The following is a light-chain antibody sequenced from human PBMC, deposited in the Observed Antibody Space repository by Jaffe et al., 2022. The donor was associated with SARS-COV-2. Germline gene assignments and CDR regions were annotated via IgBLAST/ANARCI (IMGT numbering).Light chain of an antibody. CDR3: QSYDSSLSGPV. CDR2: ANS. CDR1: SSSAGAGYGYD. J-gene: IGLJ1*01. V-gene: IGLV1-40*01. Sequence: QSVLTQPPSVSGAPGQTVTISCAGSSSSAGAGYGYDVHWYQQLPGTAPKLLISANSNRPSGVPDRFSGSKSGTSASLAISGLQAEDEADYYCQSYDSSLSGPVFGTGTKVTVL.